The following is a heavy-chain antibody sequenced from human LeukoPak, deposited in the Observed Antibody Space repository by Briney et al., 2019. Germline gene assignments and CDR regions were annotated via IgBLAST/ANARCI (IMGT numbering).Heavy chain of an antibody. CDR3: ANSYGGNTNFGY. CDR1: GFTFSSYW. V-gene: IGHV3-74*01. J-gene: IGHJ4*02. D-gene: IGHD4-23*01. Sequence: GGPLRLSCAASGFTFSSYWMHWVRQAPGKGLVWVSRINSDGSSTTYADSVKGRFTISRDNAKNTLYLQMNSLRAEDTAVYYCANSYGGNTNFGYWGQGTLVTVSS. CDR2: INSDGSST.